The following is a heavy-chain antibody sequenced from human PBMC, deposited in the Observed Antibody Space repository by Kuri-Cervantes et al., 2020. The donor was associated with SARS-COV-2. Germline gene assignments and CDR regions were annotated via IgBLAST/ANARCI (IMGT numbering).Heavy chain of an antibody. CDR1: GGSISSYY. V-gene: IGHV4-59*01. J-gene: IGHJ4*02. CDR3: ARDGRGVDTAVRYFDY. Sequence: ESLKISCTVSGGSISSYYWSWIRQPPGKGLEWIGYIYYSGSTNYNPSLKSRVTISVDTSKNQFSLKLSSVTAADTAVYYCARDGRGVDTAVRYFDYWGQGTRVTCAS. CDR2: IYYSGST. D-gene: IGHD5-18*01.